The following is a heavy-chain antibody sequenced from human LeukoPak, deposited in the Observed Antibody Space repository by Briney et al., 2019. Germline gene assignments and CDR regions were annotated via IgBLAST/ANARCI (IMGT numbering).Heavy chain of an antibody. Sequence: SETLSLTCTVSGGSISSSSYYWGWIRQPPGKGLEWIGSIYYSGSTYYNPSLKSRVTISVDTSKNQFSLKLSSVTAADTAVYYCARHVRGSGWYFDLWGRGTLVTVSS. V-gene: IGHV4-39*01. D-gene: IGHD6-19*01. J-gene: IGHJ2*01. CDR3: ARHVRGSGWYFDL. CDR1: GGSISSSSYY. CDR2: IYYSGST.